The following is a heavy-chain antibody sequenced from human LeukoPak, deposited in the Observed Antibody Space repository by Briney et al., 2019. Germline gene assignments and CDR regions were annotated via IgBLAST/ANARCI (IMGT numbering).Heavy chain of an antibody. CDR2: IGIDSGNT. D-gene: IGHD1-1*01. J-gene: IGHJ4*01. CDR3: ARDHNYAFDN. V-gene: IGHV3-48*01. CDR1: GFPFIEYS. Sequence: GGSLSLSCTASGFPFIEYSMNWVRPVPGKGLEWISYIGIDSGNTKYADSVRGRFTISADKAKNSLYLQMNSLRVQDTAVYYCARDHNYAFDNWGQGTLVSVAS.